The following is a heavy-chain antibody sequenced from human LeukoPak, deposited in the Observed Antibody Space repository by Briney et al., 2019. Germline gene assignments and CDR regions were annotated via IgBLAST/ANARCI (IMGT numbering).Heavy chain of an antibody. J-gene: IGHJ6*02. D-gene: IGHD6-13*01. V-gene: IGHV3-11*06. CDR3: ATRRQQLVMNYYGMDV. CDR1: GFTFSDYY. Sequence: PGGSLRLSCAASGFTFSDYYMSWIRQAPRKGLEWVSYISSSSSYTNYADSVKGRFTISRDNAKNSLYLQMNSLRAEDTAVYYCATRRQQLVMNYYGMDVWGQGTTVTVSS. CDR2: ISSSSSYT.